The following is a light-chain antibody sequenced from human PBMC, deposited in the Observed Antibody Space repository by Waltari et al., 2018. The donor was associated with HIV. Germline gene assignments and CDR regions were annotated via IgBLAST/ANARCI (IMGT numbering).Light chain of an antibody. CDR2: AVS. CDR1: ANVRGD. Sequence: DTQMTQSPSSLSASVGDRVTITCRASANVRGDLGWFQQTAGKAPKRLIYAVSNLQGGVPSRFNGSGFATEFTLTISSLQPEDFATYYCLQYNAFPLTVGGGTRV. J-gene: IGKJ4*01. V-gene: IGKV1-17*01. CDR3: LQYNAFPLT.